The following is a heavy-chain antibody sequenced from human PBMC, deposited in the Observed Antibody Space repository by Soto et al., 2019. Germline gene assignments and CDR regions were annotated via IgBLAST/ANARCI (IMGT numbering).Heavy chain of an antibody. Sequence: QVQLVQSGAEVKKPGASVKVSCKASGYTFTSYHISWVRQAAGHGLEWMEWISAYNGNTNYAQKLQGSVTMTTDTSTSTAYMELRRLRSDDTAVNYSVRDLPTVDFWGQGTLVTVAS. CDR3: VRDLPTVDF. CDR2: ISAYNGNT. V-gene: IGHV1-18*01. J-gene: IGHJ4*02. CDR1: GYTFTSYH.